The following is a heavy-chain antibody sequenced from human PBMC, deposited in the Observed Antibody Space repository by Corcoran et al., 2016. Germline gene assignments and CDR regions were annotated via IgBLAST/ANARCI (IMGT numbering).Heavy chain of an antibody. J-gene: IGHJ4*02. CDR1: GFTFSSYS. V-gene: IGHV3-48*04. Sequence: EVQLVESGGGLVQPGGSLRLSCAASGFTFSSYSMNWVRQAPGKGLEWVSYISSSSSTIYYADSVKGRFTISRDNAKNSLYLQTNSLRAEDTAVYYCARGNYYGSGSLPHYWGQGTLVTVSS. CDR2: ISSSSSTI. D-gene: IGHD3-10*01. CDR3: ARGNYYGSGSLPHY.